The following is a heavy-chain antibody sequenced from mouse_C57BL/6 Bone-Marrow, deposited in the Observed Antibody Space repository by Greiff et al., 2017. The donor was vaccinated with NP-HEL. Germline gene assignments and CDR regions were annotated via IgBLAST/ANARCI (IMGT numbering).Heavy chain of an antibody. CDR3: ARSITTVVASVDY. V-gene: IGHV1-19*01. D-gene: IGHD1-1*01. CDR1: GYTFTDYY. CDR2: INPYNGGT. Sequence: EVQRVESGPVLVKPGASVKMSCKASGYTFTDYYMNWVKQSHGKSLEWIGVINPYNGGTSYNQKFKGKATLTVDKSSSTAYMELNSLTSEDSAVYYCARSITTVVASVDYWGQGTTLTVSS. J-gene: IGHJ2*01.